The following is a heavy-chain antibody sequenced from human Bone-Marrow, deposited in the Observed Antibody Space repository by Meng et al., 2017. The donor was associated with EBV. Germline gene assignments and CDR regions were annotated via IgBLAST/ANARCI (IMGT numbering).Heavy chain of an antibody. CDR1: GYTFSSYD. J-gene: IGHJ4*02. V-gene: IGHV1-8*01. CDR2: INPNSGNT. Sequence: QGQRVQSGAEVKKAGASVKVSCRTSGYTFSSYDVNWVRQAPGQGPEWMGWINPNSGNTGFAQKIQGRVSMTWDTYTSTAYMELRNLRSEDTAVYYCARMGYWGQGTLVTVSS. CDR3: ARMGY.